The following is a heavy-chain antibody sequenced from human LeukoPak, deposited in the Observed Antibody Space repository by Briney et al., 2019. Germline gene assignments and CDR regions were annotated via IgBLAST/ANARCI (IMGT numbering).Heavy chain of an antibody. V-gene: IGHV3-7*01. CDR3: ARDRLNYYDSSGYYSNY. CDR2: IKQDGSEK. D-gene: IGHD3-22*01. Sequence: GGSLRLSCAASGFTFSSYWMSWVRQAPGKGLEWVVNIKQDGSEKYYVDSVKGRFTISRDNAKNSLYLQMNSLRAEDTAVYYCARDRLNYYDSSGYYSNYWGQGTLVTVSS. CDR1: GFTFSSYW. J-gene: IGHJ4*02.